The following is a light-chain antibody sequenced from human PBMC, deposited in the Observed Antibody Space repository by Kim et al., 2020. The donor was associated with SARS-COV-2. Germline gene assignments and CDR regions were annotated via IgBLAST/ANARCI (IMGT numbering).Light chain of an antibody. CDR2: EDN. CDR3: QSYDDNNHAV. V-gene: IGLV6-57*02. CDR1: SGSIASNY. Sequence: LTQPHSVSESSGKTVTISCTGSSGSIASNYVQWYQQRPGSAPTTVIYEDNQRPSGVPDRFSGSIDSSSNSASLTISELKTEDEADYYCQSYDDNNHAVFGGGTQLTVL. J-gene: IGLJ7*01.